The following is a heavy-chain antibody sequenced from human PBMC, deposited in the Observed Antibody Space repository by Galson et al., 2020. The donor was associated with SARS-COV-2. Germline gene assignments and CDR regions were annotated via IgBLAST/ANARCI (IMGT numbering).Heavy chain of an antibody. Sequence: SETLSLTCAVSGGSIRSGGYSWSWIRQPPGKGLEWIGYIYYSGSTYYNPSLKSRVTISVDTSKNQFSLKLSSVTAADTAVYYCARDGDGGTIFDYWGQGTLVTVSS. CDR2: IYYSGST. CDR3: ARDGDGGTIFDY. D-gene: IGHD2-15*01. V-gene: IGHV4-30-4*07. J-gene: IGHJ4*02. CDR1: GGSIRSGGYS.